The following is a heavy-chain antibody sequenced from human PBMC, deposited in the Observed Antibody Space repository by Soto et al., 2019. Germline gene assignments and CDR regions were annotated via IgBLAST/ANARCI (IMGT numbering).Heavy chain of an antibody. CDR1: GGTFGNHA. CDR2: IIPVLGVG. J-gene: IGHJ4*02. D-gene: IGHD5-18*01. Sequence: QAQLVQSGAEVKKPGSSVKVSCTASGGTFGNHAISWVRQVPGQGLEWMGGIIPVLGVGDNAQKFQGRVSISSDTSANTAYMELSSVRSEDTAHYYCAREAGYSYGYVFDYWGQGTLV. V-gene: IGHV1-69*09. CDR3: AREAGYSYGYVFDY.